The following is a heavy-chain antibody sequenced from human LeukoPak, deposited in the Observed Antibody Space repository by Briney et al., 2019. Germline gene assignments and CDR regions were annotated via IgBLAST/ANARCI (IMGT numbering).Heavy chain of an antibody. D-gene: IGHD6-13*01. V-gene: IGHV3-30*01. Sequence: GGSLRLSCAASGFTFSSYAMHWVRQAPGKGLEWVAVISYDGSNKYYADSVKGRFTISRDNSKNTLYLQMNSLRAEDTAVYYCARTTGAAAGTGWFDPWSQGTLVTVSS. CDR3: ARTTGAAAGTGWFDP. CDR2: ISYDGSNK. J-gene: IGHJ5*02. CDR1: GFTFSSYA.